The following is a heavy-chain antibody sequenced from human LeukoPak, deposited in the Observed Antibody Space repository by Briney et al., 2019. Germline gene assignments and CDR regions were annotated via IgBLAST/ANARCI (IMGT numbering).Heavy chain of an antibody. Sequence: SSETLSLTCAVYGGSFSGYYWSWIRQPPGKGLEWIGEINHSGSTNYNPSLKSRVTILVDTSKNQFSLKLSSVTAADTAVYYCARGAYCSSTSCLTGYFDYWGQGTLVTVSS. D-gene: IGHD2-2*01. CDR3: ARGAYCSSTSCLTGYFDY. CDR2: INHSGST. CDR1: GGSFSGYY. V-gene: IGHV4-34*01. J-gene: IGHJ4*02.